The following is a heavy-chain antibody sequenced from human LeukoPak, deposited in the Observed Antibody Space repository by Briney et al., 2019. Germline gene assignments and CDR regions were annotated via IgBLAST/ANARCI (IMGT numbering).Heavy chain of an antibody. D-gene: IGHD5-18*01. V-gene: IGHV1-46*01. CDR1: GYTFTSYY. CDR3: ARDRGYSYVHDAFDI. CDR2: INPSGGST. Sequence: ASVKVSCKASGYTFTSYYMHWVRQAPGQGLEWMGIINPSGGSTSYAQKFQGRVTMTRDTSTGTVYMELSSLRSEDTAVYYCARDRGYSYVHDAFDIWGQGTMVTVSS. J-gene: IGHJ3*02.